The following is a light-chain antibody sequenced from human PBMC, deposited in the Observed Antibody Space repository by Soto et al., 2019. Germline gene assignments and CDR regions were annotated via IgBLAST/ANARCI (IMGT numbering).Light chain of an antibody. CDR2: DVS. J-gene: IGLJ2*01. V-gene: IGLV2-11*01. CDR3: CSYAATYVV. CDR1: SSDVGGYNY. Sequence: QSVLTQPRSVSGSPGQSVTISCTGTSSDVGGYNYVSWYQQHPGKAPKVMIYDVSKRPSGVPDRFSGSKSGNTASLTISGVQAEDEADYYCCSYAATYVVFGGGTKVTVL.